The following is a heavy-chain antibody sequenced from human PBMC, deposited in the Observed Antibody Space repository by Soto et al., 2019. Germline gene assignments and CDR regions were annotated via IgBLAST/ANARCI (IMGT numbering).Heavy chain of an antibody. CDR1: DGSISTYY. J-gene: IGHJ4*02. CDR3: ARQSRGSMAVTGTEFDY. CDR2: IYYSGST. Sequence: QVQLQESGPGLVNPSETLSLTCTVSDGSISTYYWSWIRQPPGKGLEWIAYIYYSGSTNYNPSLRSRVTISVDTSKNQLYLKLSSVTAADTAVYYCARQSRGSMAVTGTEFDYWGQGTLVTVSS. V-gene: IGHV4-59*08. D-gene: IGHD6-19*01.